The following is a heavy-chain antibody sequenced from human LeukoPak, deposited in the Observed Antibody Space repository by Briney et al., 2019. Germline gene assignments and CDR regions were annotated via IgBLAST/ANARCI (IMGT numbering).Heavy chain of an antibody. V-gene: IGHV3-7*01. CDR1: GFTFSSYW. CDR2: IKQDGSEK. Sequence: GGSLRLSCAASGFTFSSYWMSWVRQAPGKGLEWVANIKQDGSEKYYVDSVKGRFTISRDNAKNSLYLQMNSLRAGDTAVYYCARGDEGTYYDYVWGSYLLYWGQGTLVTVSS. CDR3: ARGDEGTYYDYVWGSYLLY. J-gene: IGHJ4*02. D-gene: IGHD3-16*01.